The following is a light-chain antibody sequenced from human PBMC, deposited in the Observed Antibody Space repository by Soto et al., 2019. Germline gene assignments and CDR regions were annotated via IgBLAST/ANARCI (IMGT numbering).Light chain of an antibody. J-gene: IGKJ1*01. CDR2: DAS. V-gene: IGKV1-5*01. Sequence: DIQMTQSPSTLSASVGDTVTITCRASQRVSRWLAWYQQKPGKAPRLLIYDASTLESGVPSRFSGSGSGTEVTLTITSLQPDDFGTYYCQQYNSYSPTFGPGTKVQIK. CDR1: QRVSRW. CDR3: QQYNSYSPT.